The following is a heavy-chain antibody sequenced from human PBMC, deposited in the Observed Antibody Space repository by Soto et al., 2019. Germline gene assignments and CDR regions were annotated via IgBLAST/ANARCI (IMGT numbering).Heavy chain of an antibody. J-gene: IGHJ3*01. Sequence: QITLKESGPTLVRPTETLTLTCTFSGFSFTSFGVVVGWIRQPPGKALEWVAHIYWDDDKRLSPSLKTRVSINKVTPANEVVLTMTNVDPEDTATYYCVHSDTDFGAFDVWGQGTTVTVSS. D-gene: IGHD3-16*01. CDR2: IYWDDDK. CDR3: VHSDTDFGAFDV. V-gene: IGHV2-5*02. CDR1: GFSFTSFGVV.